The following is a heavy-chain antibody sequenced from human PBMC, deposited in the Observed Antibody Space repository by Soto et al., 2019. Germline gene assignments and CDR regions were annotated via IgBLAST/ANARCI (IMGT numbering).Heavy chain of an antibody. J-gene: IGHJ3*02. CDR3: ARGPAAGEAYYDILTGDAFDI. V-gene: IGHV4-34*01. Sequence: PSETLSLTCAVYGGSFSGYYWSWIRQPPGKGLEWIGEINHSGSTNYNPSLKSRVTISVDTSKNQFSLKLSSVTAADTAVYYCARGPAAGEAYYDILTGDAFDIWGQGTMVTVSS. D-gene: IGHD3-9*01. CDR2: INHSGST. CDR1: GGSFSGYY.